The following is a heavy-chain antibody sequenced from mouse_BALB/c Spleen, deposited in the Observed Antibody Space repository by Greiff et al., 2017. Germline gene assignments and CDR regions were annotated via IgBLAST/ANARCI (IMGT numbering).Heavy chain of an antibody. J-gene: IGHJ1*01. V-gene: IGHV1S135*01. CDR1: GYSFTGYN. Sequence: EVQLQQSGPELVRPGASVKLSCKASGYSFTGYNMNWVKQSTGQSLEWIGNIDPYYGGTRYIQKFKGKATLTVDKSSSTAYMQLKSLTSEDSAVYYCARRRDYCDDGGYFDVWGAGTTVTVSS. CDR2: IDPYYGGT. D-gene: IGHD2-12*01. CDR3: ARRRDYCDDGGYFDV.